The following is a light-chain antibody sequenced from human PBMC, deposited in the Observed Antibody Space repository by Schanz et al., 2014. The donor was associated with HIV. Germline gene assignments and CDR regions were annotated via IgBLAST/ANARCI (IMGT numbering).Light chain of an antibody. CDR3: QQYGSSSYT. CDR2: GAS. CDR1: QSISNTY. J-gene: IGKJ2*01. Sequence: ETVLTQSPGSLSLSPGERATLSCRASQSISNTYLAWYQQKPGQAPRLLIYGASSRATGIPDRVSGSGSGTDFTLTISRLEPEDFAVYYCQQYGSSSYTFGQGTKLEIK. V-gene: IGKV3-20*01.